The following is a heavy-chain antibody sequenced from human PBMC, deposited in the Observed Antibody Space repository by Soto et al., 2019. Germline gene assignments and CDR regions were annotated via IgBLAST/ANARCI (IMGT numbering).Heavy chain of an antibody. J-gene: IGHJ5*02. CDR3: ARDSPPFDP. CDR1: VFTFSSYA. V-gene: IGHV3-30-3*01. Sequence: GGSLRISCAASVFTFSSYARHCVRQAPGKGLEWVAVISYDGSNKYYADSVKGRFTISRDNSKNTLYLQMNSLRAEDTAVYYCARDSPPFDPWGQGTLVTVSS. CDR2: ISYDGSNK.